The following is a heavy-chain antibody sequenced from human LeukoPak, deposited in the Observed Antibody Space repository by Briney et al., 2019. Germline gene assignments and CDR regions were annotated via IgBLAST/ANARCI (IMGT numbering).Heavy chain of an antibody. CDR3: ARARYSSSAFDY. CDR2: IYYSGST. D-gene: IGHD6-6*01. CDR1: GGSTSSYY. V-gene: IGHV4-59*01. J-gene: IGHJ4*02. Sequence: PSETLSLTCTVSGGSTSSYYWSWIRQPPGKGLEWIGYIYYSGSTNYNPSLKSRVTISLETSKNRFSLILSSVTAADTAVYYCARARYSSSAFDYWGQGTRVTVSS.